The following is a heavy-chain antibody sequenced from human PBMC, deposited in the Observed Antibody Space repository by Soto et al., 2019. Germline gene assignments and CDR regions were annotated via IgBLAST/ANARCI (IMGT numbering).Heavy chain of an antibody. D-gene: IGHD5-12*01. CDR3: AKDKARIVATIHGY. J-gene: IGHJ4*02. V-gene: IGHV3-23*01. CDR2: ISGSGGST. CDR1: GFTFSSYA. Sequence: GGSLRLSCAASGFTFSSYAMSWVRQAPGKGLEWVSAISGSGGSTYYADSVKGRFTISRDNSKNTLYLQMNSLRAEDTAVYYCAKDKARIVATIHGYWGQGTLVTVSS.